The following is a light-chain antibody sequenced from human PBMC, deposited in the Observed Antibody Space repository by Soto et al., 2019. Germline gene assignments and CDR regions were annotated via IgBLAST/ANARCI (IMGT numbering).Light chain of an antibody. CDR2: GAS. CDR3: QQYGSSHQT. J-gene: IGKJ1*01. V-gene: IGKV3-20*01. Sequence: EIVLPQSHGTLSLSPGERAPLSGRASQSVSSSYLAWYKQKPGQAPRLLIYGASTRATGIPARFSGSGSGTDFTLTISRLDNEDFEVYYCQQYGSSHQTCGHGTKGDLK. CDR1: QSVSSSY.